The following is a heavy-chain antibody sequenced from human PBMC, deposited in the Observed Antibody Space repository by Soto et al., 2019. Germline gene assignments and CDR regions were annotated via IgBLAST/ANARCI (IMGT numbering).Heavy chain of an antibody. V-gene: IGHV1-2*04. J-gene: IGHJ4*02. Sequence: GASVKVSCKASGYTFTGYYMHWVRQAPGQGLEWMGWINPNSGGTNYAQKFQGWVTMTRDTSISTAYMELSRLRSDDTAVYYCARQGYDFWSGYYFDYWGQGTLVTVSS. CDR2: INPNSGGT. D-gene: IGHD3-3*01. CDR3: ARQGYDFWSGYYFDY. CDR1: GYTFTGYY.